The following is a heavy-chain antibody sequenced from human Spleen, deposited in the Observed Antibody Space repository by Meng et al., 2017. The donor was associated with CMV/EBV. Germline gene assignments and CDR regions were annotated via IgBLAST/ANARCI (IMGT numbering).Heavy chain of an antibody. CDR3: ARYYYDSSGNYGPLY. V-gene: IGHV3-23*03. Sequence: GESLKISCAASAFTFSNYGMSWVRQAPGKGLECVSVIYSGDTSTYYADSVKGRFTISRDNSKNTLYLQMNSMRAEDTAVYYCARYYYDSSGNYGPLYWGQGTLVTVSS. D-gene: IGHD3-22*01. CDR2: IYSGDTST. J-gene: IGHJ4*02. CDR1: AFTFSNYG.